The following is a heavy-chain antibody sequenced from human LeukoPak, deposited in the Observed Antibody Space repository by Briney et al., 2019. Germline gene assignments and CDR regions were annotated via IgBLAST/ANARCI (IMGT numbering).Heavy chain of an antibody. CDR2: ISAYNGNT. V-gene: IGHV1-18*01. D-gene: IGHD5-18*01. J-gene: IGHJ5*02. CDR1: GYTFTSYG. CDR3: ARDKGGYSYGPFDP. Sequence: ASVKVSCKASGYTFTSYGISWVRQAPGQGLEWMGWISAYNGNTNYAQKFQGRVTITTDESTSTAYMELSSLRSEDTAVYYCARDKGGYSYGPFDPWGQGTLVTVSS.